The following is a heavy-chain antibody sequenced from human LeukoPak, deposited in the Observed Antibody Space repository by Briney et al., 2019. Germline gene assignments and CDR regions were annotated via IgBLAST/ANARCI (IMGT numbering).Heavy chain of an antibody. Sequence: GGSLRLSCAATGFSFSSYSMNWVRLAPGKGLEWVSSISSSGSDMYYADSVRGRFIISRDNARSSLLLQMNSLRAEDTAVYFCARDPRVVVPAYFYYYYMDVWGKGTTVTVSS. J-gene: IGHJ6*03. CDR2: ISSSGSDM. V-gene: IGHV3-21*01. CDR3: ARDPRVVVPAYFYYYYMDV. D-gene: IGHD2-2*01. CDR1: GFSFSSYS.